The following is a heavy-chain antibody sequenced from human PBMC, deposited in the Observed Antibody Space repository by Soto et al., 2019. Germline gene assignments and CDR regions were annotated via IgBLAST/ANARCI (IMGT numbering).Heavy chain of an antibody. V-gene: IGHV1-45*02. D-gene: IGHD1-26*01. CDR1: GNTFTYRY. CDR2: ITPFSGDV. Sequence: QMQLVQSGAEVKKTGSTVTVSCQALGNTFTYRYLHWVRQAPGQALEWMGWITPFSGDVHYAQKFQERVTINRDTYINTAYMRMSRMGSEDTAMYYCAAGGAGSGPLTWELPDHWGQGTLVTVSS. CDR3: AAGGAGSGPLTWELPDH. J-gene: IGHJ4*02.